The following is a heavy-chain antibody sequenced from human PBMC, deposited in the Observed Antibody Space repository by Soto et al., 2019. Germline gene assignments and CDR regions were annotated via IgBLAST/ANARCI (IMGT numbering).Heavy chain of an antibody. V-gene: IGHV4-61*08. Sequence: QVHLQESGPGLVKPSETLSLLCTVSGVSVSSRGFYWSWIRQSTERGLEWIGYIAYSGTTNYNPSLKSRVTIAVDTSNNQFSLRLSSVTAPDTVVYFCARDYITRPNEHFDYLGQGTRVTVSS. CDR2: IAYSGTT. CDR3: ARDYITRPNEHFDY. J-gene: IGHJ4*02. D-gene: IGHD1-20*01. CDR1: GVSVSSRGFY.